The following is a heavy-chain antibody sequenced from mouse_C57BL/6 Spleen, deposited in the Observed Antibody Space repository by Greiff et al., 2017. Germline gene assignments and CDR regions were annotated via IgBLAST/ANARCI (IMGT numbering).Heavy chain of an antibody. Sequence: QVQLQQSGAELVKPGASVKISCKASGYAFSSYWMNWVKQRPGKGLEWIGQIYPGDGDTNYNGKFKGKATLTADKSSSTAYMQVSSLTSEDSAVYFCARRSQGAMDDWGQGTSVTVAS. J-gene: IGHJ4*01. CDR3: ARRSQGAMDD. CDR2: IYPGDGDT. CDR1: GYAFSSYW. D-gene: IGHD3-2*02. V-gene: IGHV1-80*01.